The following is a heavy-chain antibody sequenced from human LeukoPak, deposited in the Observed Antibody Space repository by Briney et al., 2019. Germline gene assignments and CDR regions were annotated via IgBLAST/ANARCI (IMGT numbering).Heavy chain of an antibody. CDR3: ATSLDAAGGPY. Sequence: GGSLRLSCAASGFTFTTYWMTWVRQAPGKGLEWLANIRQDGSARFYAASVRGRFTISRDNARKSVYLQMNSLRVEDTAVYYCATSLDAAGGPYWGQGTQVTVSS. V-gene: IGHV3-7*01. D-gene: IGHD6-13*01. CDR2: IRQDGSAR. CDR1: GFTFTTYW. J-gene: IGHJ4*02.